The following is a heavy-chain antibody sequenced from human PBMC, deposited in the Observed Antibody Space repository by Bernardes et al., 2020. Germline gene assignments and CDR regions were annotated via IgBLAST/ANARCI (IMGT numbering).Heavy chain of an antibody. J-gene: IGHJ6*02. Sequence: GGSLRLSCAASGFTFISYSINCVRHAPGKWLEWVSSIISIISYIYYSDSVKGRFTISRDNAKNSLYLQMNSLRAEDTAVYYCARDRLGIAAAGNYYYYYGMDVWGQGTTVTVSS. CDR2: IISIISYI. V-gene: IGHV3-21*01. D-gene: IGHD6-13*01. CDR3: ARDRLGIAAAGNYYYYYGMDV. CDR1: GFTFISYS.